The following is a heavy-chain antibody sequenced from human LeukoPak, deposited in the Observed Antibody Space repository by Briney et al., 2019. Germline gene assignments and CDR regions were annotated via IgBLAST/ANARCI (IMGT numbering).Heavy chain of an antibody. J-gene: IGHJ4*02. CDR3: ARSSTAAFDY. D-gene: IGHD6-13*01. Sequence: VXXXXXKGLEWVANIKQDGSEKYYVDSVKGRFTISRDNAKNSLYLQMNSLRAEDTAVYYCARSSTAAFDYWGQGTLVTVSS. V-gene: IGHV3-7*03. CDR2: IKQDGSEK.